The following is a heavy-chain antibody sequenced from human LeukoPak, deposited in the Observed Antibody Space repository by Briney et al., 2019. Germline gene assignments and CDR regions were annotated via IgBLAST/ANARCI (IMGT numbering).Heavy chain of an antibody. J-gene: IGHJ1*01. CDR1: GYTFTSYD. Sequence: ASVKVSCKASGYTFTSYDINWVRQATGQGLEWMGWMNPNSGNTGYAQKFQGRVTMTRNTSISTAYMELSSLRSEDTAVYYCARASGGKCQLLFAEYFQHWGQGTLVTVSS. CDR2: MNPNSGNT. D-gene: IGHD2-2*01. CDR3: ARASGGKCQLLFAEYFQH. V-gene: IGHV1-8*01.